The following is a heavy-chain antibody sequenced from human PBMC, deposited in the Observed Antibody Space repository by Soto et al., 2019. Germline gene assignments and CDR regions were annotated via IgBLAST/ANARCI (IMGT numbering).Heavy chain of an antibody. J-gene: IGHJ5*02. D-gene: IGHD2-15*01. CDR1: GGTFSSYG. CDR3: AREGCSGGSCYSDWFDP. V-gene: IGHV1-18*04. CDR2: ISAYNGNT. Sequence: ASVKVSCKASGGTFSSYGISWVRQAPGQGLEWMGWISAYNGNTNYEQKLQGRVTMTTDTSTSTAYMELRSLRSDDTAVYYCAREGCSGGSCYSDWFDPWGQGTLVTVSS.